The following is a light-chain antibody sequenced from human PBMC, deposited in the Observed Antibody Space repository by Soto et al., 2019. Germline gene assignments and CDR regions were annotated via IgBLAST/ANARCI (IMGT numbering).Light chain of an antibody. J-gene: IGKJ5*01. CDR1: QSVCSS. V-gene: IGKV3-11*01. Sequence: ESVLIQSPVTLSLSPWKRATLSCRASQSVCSSLAWYQQKPAQAPRLLIYDASNTATGIPARFSGSGSGTDFTLTISSLEPEDFAIHYCQQRSSSITFGQGTRLE. CDR2: DAS. CDR3: QQRSSSIT.